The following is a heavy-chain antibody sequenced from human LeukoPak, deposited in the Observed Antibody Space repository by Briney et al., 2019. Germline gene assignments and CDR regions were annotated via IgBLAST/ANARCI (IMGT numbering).Heavy chain of an antibody. CDR1: GGSISSSSYY. Sequence: SETLSLTYTVSGGSISSSSYYWGWIRQPPGKGLEWIGSIYYSGSTYYNPSLKSRVTISVDTSKNQFSLKLSSVTAADTAVYYCARKGPYYYMDVWGKGTTVTVSS. CDR2: IYYSGST. V-gene: IGHV4-39*01. CDR3: ARKGPYYYMDV. J-gene: IGHJ6*03.